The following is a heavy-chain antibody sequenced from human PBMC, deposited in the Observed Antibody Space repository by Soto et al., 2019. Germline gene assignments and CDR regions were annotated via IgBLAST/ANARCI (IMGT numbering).Heavy chain of an antibody. Sequence: GGSLRLSCAASGFTFSSYAMHWVRQAPGKGLEWVAVISYEGNNKYYADSVKGRFTISRDNSKNTLYLQMNSLRAEDTAVYYCARDRYYYDSSGYYYLDYWGQGTLVTVSS. CDR3: ARDRYYYDSSGYYYLDY. J-gene: IGHJ4*02. CDR1: GFTFSSYA. D-gene: IGHD3-22*01. V-gene: IGHV3-30-3*01. CDR2: ISYEGNNK.